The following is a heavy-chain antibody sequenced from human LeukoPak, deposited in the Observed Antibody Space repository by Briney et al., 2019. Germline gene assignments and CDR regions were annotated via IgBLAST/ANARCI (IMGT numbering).Heavy chain of an antibody. Sequence: GGSLRLSCAASGFAFGVHAMSWVRQAPGKGPEWVATIGSGADLFNAESVKGRFTISRDDPRNTLWLQMNSLRAEDTALYYCAKDWTPHNRVYDCFDFWGQGTQVTVSS. CDR1: GFAFGVHA. V-gene: IGHV3-23*01. D-gene: IGHD3-16*01. CDR2: IGSGADL. J-gene: IGHJ4*02. CDR3: AKDWTPHNRVYDCFDF.